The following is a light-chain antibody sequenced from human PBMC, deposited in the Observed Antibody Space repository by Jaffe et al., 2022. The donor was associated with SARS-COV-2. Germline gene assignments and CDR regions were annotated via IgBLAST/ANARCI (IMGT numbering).Light chain of an antibody. CDR1: KLGDKF. J-gene: IGLJ2*01. CDR3: QAWDSTTAV. Sequence: SYELTQPPSVSVSPGQTASIACSGDKLGDKFTCWYQQKPGQSPVLVIYQDFKRPSGIPERFSGSNSGNTATLTISGAQAMDEADYYCQAWDSTTAVFGGGTKLTVL. V-gene: IGLV3-1*01. CDR2: QDF.